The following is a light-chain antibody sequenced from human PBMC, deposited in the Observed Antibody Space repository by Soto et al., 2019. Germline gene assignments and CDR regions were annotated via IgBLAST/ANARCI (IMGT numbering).Light chain of an antibody. J-gene: IGKJ5*01. CDR3: QQSYSTPIT. CDR1: QSISSY. V-gene: IGKV1-39*01. CDR2: AAS. Sequence: DIQMTQSPPSLSASVVDRVTIPCLASQSISSYLNWYQQKPWKAPKLLIYAASSLQSGFPSRFSGSGSGTDFTLTISSLQPEDFATYYCQQSYSTPITFGQGTRLEIK.